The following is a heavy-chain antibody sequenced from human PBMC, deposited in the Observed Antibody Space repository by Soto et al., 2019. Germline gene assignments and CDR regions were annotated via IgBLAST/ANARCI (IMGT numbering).Heavy chain of an antibody. V-gene: IGHV1-46*01. Sequence: QVQLVQSGAEVKKPGASVKVSCKASGYTFTSYYMHWVRQAPGQGLEWMGIINPSGGSTSYAQKFQGRVTMTRDTSTSTVYMELSSLRSEDTAVYYCARSIVGATTPYYFDYWGQGTLVTVSS. CDR1: GYTFTSYY. CDR3: ARSIVGATTPYYFDY. J-gene: IGHJ4*02. D-gene: IGHD1-26*01. CDR2: INPSGGST.